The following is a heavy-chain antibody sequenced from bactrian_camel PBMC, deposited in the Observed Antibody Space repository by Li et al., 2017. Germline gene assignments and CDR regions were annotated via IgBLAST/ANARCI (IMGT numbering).Heavy chain of an antibody. V-gene: IGHV3S40*01. CDR1: GFGFSGYG. Sequence: DVQLVESGGGLVQPGGSLRLSCAASGFGFSGYGMSWVRQAPGKGPEWVSTIASGGNAYYADSVKGRFTISRDNAKNTVYLQMNSLKSEDTALYYCATGRYQATMYTYWGQGTQVTVS. CDR2: IASGGNA. J-gene: IGHJ4*01. CDR3: ATGRYQATMYTY. D-gene: IGHD4*01.